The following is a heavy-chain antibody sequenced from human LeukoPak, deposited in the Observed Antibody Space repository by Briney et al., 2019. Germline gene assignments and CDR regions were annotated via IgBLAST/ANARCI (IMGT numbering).Heavy chain of an antibody. CDR2: NNHSGST. J-gene: IGHJ4*02. CDR1: GGSFSGYY. D-gene: IGHD2-8*01. CDR3: ARGRGCTNGVCYTTAFDY. Sequence: KPSETLSLTCAVYGGSFSGYYWSWIRQPPGKRLEWIGENNHSGSTNYNPSLKSRVTISVDTSKNQFSLKLSSVTAADTAVYYCARGRGCTNGVCYTTAFDYWGQGTLVTVSS. V-gene: IGHV4-34*01.